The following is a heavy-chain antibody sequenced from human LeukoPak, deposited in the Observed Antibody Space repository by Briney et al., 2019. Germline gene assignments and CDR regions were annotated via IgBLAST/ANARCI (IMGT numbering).Heavy chain of an antibody. Sequence: GSLRLSCAASGFTFSTYWMNWFRQPPGKGLEWIGEINHSGSTNYNPSLKSRVTISVDTSKNQFSLKLSSVTAADTAVYYCARRRWFDPWGQGTLVTVSS. CDR1: GFTFSTYW. J-gene: IGHJ5*02. CDR3: ARRRWFDP. CDR2: INHSGST. V-gene: IGHV4-34*01.